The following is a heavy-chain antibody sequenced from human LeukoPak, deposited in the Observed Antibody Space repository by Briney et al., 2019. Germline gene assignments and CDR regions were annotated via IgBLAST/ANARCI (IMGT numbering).Heavy chain of an antibody. CDR2: IYNSGST. J-gene: IGHJ5*02. Sequence: NSSETLSLTCNVSGDSISRSRHFWAWIRQSPGRGLEWIGYIYNSGSTYYNPSLKSRVSISVDTSKNQFSLRLSSVPAADTAVYYCARWGTYASASNWFDPWGQGTLVTVSS. CDR1: GDSISRSRHF. D-gene: IGHD2-2*01. CDR3: ARWGTYASASNWFDP. V-gene: IGHV4-39*07.